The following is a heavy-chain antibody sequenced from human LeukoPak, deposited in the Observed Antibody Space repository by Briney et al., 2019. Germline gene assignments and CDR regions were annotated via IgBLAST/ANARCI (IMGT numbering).Heavy chain of an antibody. CDR2: IYYSGST. V-gene: IGHV4-59*01. J-gene: IGHJ4*02. Sequence: PSETLSLTCTVSGGSISRYYWSWIRQPPGKGLEWIGYIYYSGSTNYNPSLKSRVTISVDTSKNQFSLKLSSVTAADTAVYYCAREYGGNSWFNYWGQGTLVTVSS. D-gene: IGHD4-23*01. CDR3: AREYGGNSWFNY. CDR1: GGSISRYY.